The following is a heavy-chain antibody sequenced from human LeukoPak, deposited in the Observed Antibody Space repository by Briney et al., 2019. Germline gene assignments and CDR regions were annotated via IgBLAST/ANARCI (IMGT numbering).Heavy chain of an antibody. D-gene: IGHD5-18*01. V-gene: IGHV1-2*02. Sequence: ASVKVSCKASGYTFTGYYMHWVRQAPGQGLERMGWINPNSGGTNYAQKFQGRVTMIRDTSISTAYMELSRLRSDDTAVYYCARDLRGYSYGYHYYYYMDVWGKGTTVTVSS. CDR3: ARDLRGYSYGYHYYYYMDV. CDR2: INPNSGGT. CDR1: GYTFTGYY. J-gene: IGHJ6*03.